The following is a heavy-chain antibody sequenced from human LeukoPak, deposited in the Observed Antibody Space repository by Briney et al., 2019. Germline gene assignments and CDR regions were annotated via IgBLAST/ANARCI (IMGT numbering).Heavy chain of an antibody. CDR1: GFTFSDYD. CDR2: ISYLSSHV. J-gene: IGHJ4*02. D-gene: IGHD1-1*01. Sequence: PGGSLRLSCSASGFTFSDYDMNWVRQAPGKGLEWVSSISYLSSHVYYGDSVKGRFSISRDNAKNSLYLQMSSLRAEDTAVYYCAKRASYYFDYWGQGTLVTVSS. V-gene: IGHV3-21*04. CDR3: AKRASYYFDY.